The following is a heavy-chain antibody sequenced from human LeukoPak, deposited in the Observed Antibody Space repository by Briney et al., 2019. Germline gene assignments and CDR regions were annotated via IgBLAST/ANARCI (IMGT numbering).Heavy chain of an antibody. CDR3: ARETRENWFDP. CDR2: IYHSGST. D-gene: IGHD1-26*01. J-gene: IGHJ5*02. Sequence: SETLSLTCTVSGYSISSGYYWGWIRQPPGKGLEWIGSIYHSGSTYYNPSLKSRVTISVDTSKNHFSLKLSSVTAADTAVYYCARETRENWFDPWGQGTLVTVSS. CDR1: GYSISSGYY. V-gene: IGHV4-38-2*02.